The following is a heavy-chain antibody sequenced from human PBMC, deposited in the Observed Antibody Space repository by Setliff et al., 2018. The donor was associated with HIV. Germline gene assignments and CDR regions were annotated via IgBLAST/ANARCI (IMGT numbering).Heavy chain of an antibody. CDR1: GDPMSSGSFF. CDR2: IHNSGST. Sequence: SETLSLTCTVSGDPMSSGSFFWTWMRQAAGGRLEWIGHIHNSGSTNYNPSLRSRVTISVDTSRNQFSLKVTSVSAADTAVYYCARGTEVGATGFWGQGTLVTVSS. V-gene: IGHV4-61*09. CDR3: ARGTEVGATGF. J-gene: IGHJ4*02. D-gene: IGHD3-16*01.